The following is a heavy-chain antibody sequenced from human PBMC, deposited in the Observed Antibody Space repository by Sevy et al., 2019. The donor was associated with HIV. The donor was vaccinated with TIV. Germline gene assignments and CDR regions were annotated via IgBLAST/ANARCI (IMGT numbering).Heavy chain of an antibody. Sequence: GSLRLSCAASGFTFSSYAMSWVRQAPGKGLEWVSAISDSGVSTYYADSVKGRFTISRDNSKNTLYLQMNGLRAEDTAVYYCAKDLRISAGGTTSFDFWGQGTLVTVSS. CDR2: ISDSGVST. J-gene: IGHJ4*02. D-gene: IGHD6-13*01. CDR3: AKDLRISAGGTTSFDF. CDR1: GFTFSSYA. V-gene: IGHV3-23*01.